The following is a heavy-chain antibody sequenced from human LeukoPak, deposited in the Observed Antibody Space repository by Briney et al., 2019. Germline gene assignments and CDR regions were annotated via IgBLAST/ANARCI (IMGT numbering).Heavy chain of an antibody. D-gene: IGHD5-18*01. CDR1: GASISDYW. CDR3: ARGYSYGFGSN. Sequence: SETLSLTCTVSGASISDYWWNWIRQPPGKALEWIGYIYYDGSTHYNPSLKGRVTISLDTSMTHFSLKLTSVTAADTAVYYCARGYSYGFGSNWGQGTLVTVSS. J-gene: IGHJ4*02. CDR2: IYYDGST. V-gene: IGHV4-59*08.